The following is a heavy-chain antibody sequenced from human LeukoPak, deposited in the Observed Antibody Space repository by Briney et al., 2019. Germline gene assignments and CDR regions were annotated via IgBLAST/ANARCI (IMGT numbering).Heavy chain of an antibody. D-gene: IGHD3-10*01. J-gene: IGHJ4*02. CDR1: GFTFSSYS. CDR3: ARAPYGSGSDFDY. V-gene: IGHV3-21*01. Sequence: GGSLRLSCAASGFTFSSYSMNWVRQAPGKGLEWVSSISSSSSYIYYADSVKGRFTISRDNAKNSLYLQMNSLRAEDTAVYYCARAPYGSGSDFDYWGQGTLVTVSS. CDR2: ISSSSSYI.